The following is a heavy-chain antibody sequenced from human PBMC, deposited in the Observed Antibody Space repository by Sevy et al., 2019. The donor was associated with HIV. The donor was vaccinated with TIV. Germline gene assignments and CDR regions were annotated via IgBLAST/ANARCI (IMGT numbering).Heavy chain of an antibody. D-gene: IGHD3-3*01. Sequence: GGSLRLSCAASGFTFSSYGMHWVRQAPGKGLEWVAVIWYDGSNKYYADSVKGRFTISRDNSKNTLYLQMNSLRAEDTALYYCARDPTDFVTYYDFWSGQNYYYYGMDVWGQGTTVTVSS. CDR1: GFTFSSYG. V-gene: IGHV3-33*01. J-gene: IGHJ6*02. CDR3: ARDPTDFVTYYDFWSGQNYYYYGMDV. CDR2: IWYDGSNK.